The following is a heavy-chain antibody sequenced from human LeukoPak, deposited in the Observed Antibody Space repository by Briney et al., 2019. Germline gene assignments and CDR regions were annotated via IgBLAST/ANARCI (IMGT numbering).Heavy chain of an antibody. Sequence: GGSLRLSCAASGFTFSSYSMNWVRQAPGKGLELVSSISSSSSYIYYADSVKGRFTISRDNAKNSLYLQMNSLRAEDTAVYYCARDGITMVRGVTSHFDYWGQGTLVTVSS. D-gene: IGHD3-10*01. V-gene: IGHV3-21*01. CDR3: ARDGITMVRGVTSHFDY. CDR2: ISSSSSYI. CDR1: GFTFSSYS. J-gene: IGHJ4*02.